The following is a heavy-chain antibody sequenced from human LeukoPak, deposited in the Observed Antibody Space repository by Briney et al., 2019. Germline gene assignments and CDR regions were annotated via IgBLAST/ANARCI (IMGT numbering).Heavy chain of an antibody. J-gene: IGHJ3*02. Sequence: SETLSLTCTVSGGSISSGSYYWSWIRQPAGKGLEWIGRIYTSGSTNYNPSLKSRVTISVDTSKNQFSLKLSSVTAADTAVYYCARVDCGGDCPTGNDAFDIWGQGTMVTVSS. CDR1: GGSISSGSYY. V-gene: IGHV4-61*02. D-gene: IGHD2-21*02. CDR3: ARVDCGGDCPTGNDAFDI. CDR2: IYTSGST.